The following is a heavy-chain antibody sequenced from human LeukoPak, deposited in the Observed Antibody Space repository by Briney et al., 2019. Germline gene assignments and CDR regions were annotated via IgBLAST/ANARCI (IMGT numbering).Heavy chain of an antibody. D-gene: IGHD3-22*01. CDR2: ISSSGSTI. V-gene: IGHV3-48*04. CDR3: ARDDRYFDP. CDR1: GFTFITYG. J-gene: IGHJ5*02. Sequence: PGGSLRLSCAASGFTFITYGMNWVRKAPGKGLEWVSYISSSGSTIYYADSVKGRFTISRDNAKNSLYLQMNSLRAEDTAVYYCARDDRYFDPWGQGTLVTVSS.